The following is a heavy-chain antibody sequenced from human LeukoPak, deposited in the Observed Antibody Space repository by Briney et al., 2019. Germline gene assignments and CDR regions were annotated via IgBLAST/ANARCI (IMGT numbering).Heavy chain of an antibody. D-gene: IGHD3-22*01. V-gene: IGHV4-61*01. Sequence: SETLSLTCAVSGGYVNRGTFFWTWIRKPPGKGLEWIGYISNSGSTNYHPSLKSRVTISSDTSKTQFTLKLTSVTAADTAAYYCARSPSGYCFDSWGQGTLVTVSS. J-gene: IGHJ4*02. CDR2: ISNSGST. CDR1: GGYVNRGTFF. CDR3: ARSPSGYCFDS.